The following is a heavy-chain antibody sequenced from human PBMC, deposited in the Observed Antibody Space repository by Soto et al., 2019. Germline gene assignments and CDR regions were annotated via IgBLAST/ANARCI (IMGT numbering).Heavy chain of an antibody. CDR2: IYWNDDK. J-gene: IGHJ5*02. CDR3: AKSGSSGWYGWFDP. D-gene: IGHD6-19*01. V-gene: IGHV2-5*01. Sequence: QITLKESGPTLVKPTQTITLTCIFSGFSLRTSGVGVGWIRQPPGKALEWLGFIYWNDDKRYSPSLKSRLTITKVPSKNQFVLTMMNMDPVDTATYYCAKSGSSGWYGWFDPWGQGTLFTVSS. CDR1: GFSLRTSGVG.